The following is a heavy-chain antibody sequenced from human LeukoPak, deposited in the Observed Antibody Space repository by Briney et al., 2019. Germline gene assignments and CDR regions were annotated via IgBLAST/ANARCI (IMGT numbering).Heavy chain of an antibody. CDR2: ISSSSSTI. Sequence: PGGSLRLSCAASGFTFSSYSMNWVRQAPGKGLEWVSYISSSSSTIYYADSVKGRITISRDNAKNSLYLQMNSLRDEDTAVYYCVRVGPLWFGELFTPLPYYYYYGMDVWGQGTTVTVSS. CDR1: GFTFSSYS. V-gene: IGHV3-48*02. J-gene: IGHJ6*02. CDR3: VRVGPLWFGELFTPLPYYYYYGMDV. D-gene: IGHD3-10*01.